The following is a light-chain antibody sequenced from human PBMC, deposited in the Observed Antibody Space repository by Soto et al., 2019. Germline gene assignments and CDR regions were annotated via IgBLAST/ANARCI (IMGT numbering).Light chain of an antibody. V-gene: IGKV3-15*01. CDR2: GAS. J-gene: IGKJ3*01. CDR1: QSVSSN. CDR3: QQYNYWPT. Sequence: EIVMTQSPATLSVSPGERATLSCRASQSVSSNLAWYQQKPGQAPRLLIYGASTRATGIPARFSGSESGTEFTLTISSLQSEDFAVYYCQQYNYWPTFGPGTKVDIK.